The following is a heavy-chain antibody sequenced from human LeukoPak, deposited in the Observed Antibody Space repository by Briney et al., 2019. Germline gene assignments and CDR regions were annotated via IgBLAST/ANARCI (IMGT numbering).Heavy chain of an antibody. CDR3: ARDRHYYDSSGYFPYYYGMDV. J-gene: IGHJ6*02. D-gene: IGHD3-22*01. CDR1: GGSISGSSYF. CDR2: IYHSGST. V-gene: IGHV4-39*07. Sequence: SETLSLTCTVSGGSISGSSYFWGWIRQPPGKGLEWIGEIYHSGSTNYNPSLKSRVTISVDKSKNQFSLKLSSVTAADTAVYYCARDRHYYDSSGYFPYYYGMDVWGQGTTVTVSS.